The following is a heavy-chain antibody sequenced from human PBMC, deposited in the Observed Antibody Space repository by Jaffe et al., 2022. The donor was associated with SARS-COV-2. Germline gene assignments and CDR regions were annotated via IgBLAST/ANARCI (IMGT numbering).Heavy chain of an antibody. CDR3: ARGDDSSGFGY. Sequence: QVQLQQWGAGLLKPSETLSLTCAVYGGSFSGYYWSWIRQPPGKGLEWIGEINHSGSTNYNPSLKSRVTISVDTSKNQFSLKLSSVTAADTAVYYCARGDDSSGFGYWGQGTLVTVSS. CDR2: INHSGST. CDR1: GGSFSGYY. J-gene: IGHJ4*02. D-gene: IGHD3-22*01. V-gene: IGHV4-34*01.